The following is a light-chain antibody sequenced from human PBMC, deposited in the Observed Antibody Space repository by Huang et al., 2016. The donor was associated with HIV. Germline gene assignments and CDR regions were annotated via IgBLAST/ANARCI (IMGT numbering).Light chain of an antibody. Sequence: DIQMTQSPSSLSASVRNRVTITCWASQAIAKSLAWYQQKPGKAPKLLLYAASRLESGVPSRFSGSGSGTDYTLTISSLQPEDFATYYCQQYHSTPYTFGQGTKLEIK. J-gene: IGKJ2*01. V-gene: IGKV1-NL1*01. CDR2: AAS. CDR1: QAIAKS. CDR3: QQYHSTPYT.